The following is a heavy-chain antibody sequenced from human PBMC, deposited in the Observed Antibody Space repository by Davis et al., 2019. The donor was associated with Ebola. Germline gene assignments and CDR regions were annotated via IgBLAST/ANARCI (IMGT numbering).Heavy chain of an antibody. CDR3: ARGVKGSSSSWYYYYGMDV. CDR1: GFTFSNYW. V-gene: IGHV3-7*03. CDR2: IKQDGSEK. D-gene: IGHD6-6*01. J-gene: IGHJ6*02. Sequence: PGGSLRLSCAASGFTFSNYWMSWVRQAPGTGLEWVANIKQDGSEKYYVDSVKGRFTISRDNAKNSLYLQMNSLRAEDTAVYYCARGVKGSSSSWYYYYGMDVWGQGTTVTVSS.